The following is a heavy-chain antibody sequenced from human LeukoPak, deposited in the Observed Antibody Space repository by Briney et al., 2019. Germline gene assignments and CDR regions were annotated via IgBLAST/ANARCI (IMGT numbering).Heavy chain of an antibody. J-gene: IGHJ4*02. V-gene: IGHV3-23*03. CDR1: GFTFSSYA. D-gene: IGHD6-19*01. CDR3: ARDASSGSLSYFDN. Sequence: GGSLRLSCAASGFTFSSYAMGWVRQAPGKGLEWVSVIYSGGRSYHADSVKGRFSISTDKSKNTMFLQMISLRAEDTAVYFCARDASSGSLSYFDNWGEGTLVTVSS. CDR2: IYSGGRS.